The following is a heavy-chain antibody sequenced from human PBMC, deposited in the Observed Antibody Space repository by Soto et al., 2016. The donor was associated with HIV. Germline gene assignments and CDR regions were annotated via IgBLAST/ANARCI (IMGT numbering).Heavy chain of an antibody. CDR1: GFTFSSYA. Sequence: EVQLLESGGGLVQPGGSLRLSCAASGFTFSSYAMSWVRQAPGKGLEWVSAISGSGGSTYYADSVKGRFTISRDNSKNTLYLQMNSLRAEDTAVYYCAKSLFTMIVDPCYGMDVWGQGTTVTVSS. D-gene: IGHD3-22*01. V-gene: IGHV3-23*01. CDR3: AKSLFTMIVDPCYGMDV. CDR2: ISGSGGST. J-gene: IGHJ6*02.